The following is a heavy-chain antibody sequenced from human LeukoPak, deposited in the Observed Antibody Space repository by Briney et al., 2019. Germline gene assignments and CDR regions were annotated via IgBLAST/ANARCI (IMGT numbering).Heavy chain of an antibody. CDR2: IYYSGST. D-gene: IGHD4-17*01. CDR3: AGDYGDYIG. Sequence: PSETLSLTCTVSGGSISSSSYYWGWIRQPPGKGLEWIGSIYYSGSTYYNPSLKSRVTISVDTSKNQFSLKLSSLTPANTACYSYAGDYGDYIGWGEGTLATVSS. CDR1: GGSISSSSYY. J-gene: IGHJ4*02. V-gene: IGHV4-39*07.